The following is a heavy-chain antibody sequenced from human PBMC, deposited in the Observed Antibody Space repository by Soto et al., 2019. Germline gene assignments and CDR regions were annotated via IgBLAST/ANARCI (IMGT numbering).Heavy chain of an antibody. J-gene: IGHJ5*02. CDR3: THRDGSSSSSDL. CDR1: GFSLATSGEA. V-gene: IGHV2-5*02. D-gene: IGHD6-6*01. CDR2: IYWDDDK. Sequence: QITLKESGPTLVKPTQTLTLTCTVSGFSLATSGEAVGWFRQPPGKAPEWLALIYWDDDKRYSPSLKNRLTVTKDTSKNQVVLVTTNMDPTDSATYFCTHRDGSSSSSDLWGQGTLVTVSS.